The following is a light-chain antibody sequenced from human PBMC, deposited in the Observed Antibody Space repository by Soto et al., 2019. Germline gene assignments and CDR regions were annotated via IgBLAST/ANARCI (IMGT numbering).Light chain of an antibody. CDR3: QQYNSYSVT. CDR1: QSVSSN. J-gene: IGKJ4*01. Sequence: EIVMTQSPATLSVSPGERATLSCRASQSVSSNLAWYQQKPGQAPRLLIYGASTRATGIPARFSGSGSGTEFTLTISSLQSEDFAVYYCQQYNSYSVTFGGGTKVEIK. CDR2: GAS. V-gene: IGKV3-15*01.